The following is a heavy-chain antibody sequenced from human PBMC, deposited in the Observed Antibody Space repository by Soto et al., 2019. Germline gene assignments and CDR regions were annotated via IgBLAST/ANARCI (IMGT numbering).Heavy chain of an antibody. J-gene: IGHJ6*02. CDR2: ISYDGSNK. D-gene: IGHD3-16*01. V-gene: IGHV3-30*14. CDR3: ARWGLYYYYYGMDV. CDR1: GFTFSSYA. Sequence: QVQLVESGGGVVQPGRSLRLSCAASGFTFSSYAMHWVRQAPGKGLEWVAVISYDGSNKHYADSVKGRFTISRDNSKNTLYLQMNSLRDEDTAVYYCARWGLYYYYYGMDVWGHGTTVTVSS.